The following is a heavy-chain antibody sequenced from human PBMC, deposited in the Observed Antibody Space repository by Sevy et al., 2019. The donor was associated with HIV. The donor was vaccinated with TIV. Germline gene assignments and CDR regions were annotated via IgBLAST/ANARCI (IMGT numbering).Heavy chain of an antibody. D-gene: IGHD1-26*01. CDR2: MYYSGST. V-gene: IGHV4-38-2*01. CDR3: AGENAWGRGYS. J-gene: IGHJ4*02. CDR1: GYSISSRYY. Sequence: SETLSLTCAVSGYSISSRYYWGWVRQPPGKGLEWIASMYYSGSTYYNPSLRSRVTISLDTSKNQFSLRLSSVTAADTAMYYCAGENAWGRGYSWGQGTLVTVSS.